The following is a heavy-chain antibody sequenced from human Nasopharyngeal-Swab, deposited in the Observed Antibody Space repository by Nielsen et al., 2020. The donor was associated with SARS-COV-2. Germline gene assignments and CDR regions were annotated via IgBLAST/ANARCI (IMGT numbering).Heavy chain of an antibody. CDR1: GDRVSITSAA. D-gene: IGHD1-26*01. CDR3: ARGSGTYSDYFDY. J-gene: IGHJ4*02. Sequence: SQTLSLTCAISGDRVSITSAAWTWIRQSPSRGLEWLGRTYFRSKWLNDYAVSVKSRITINQDTSRNQFSLQLNSVTPEDTAIYYCARGSGTYSDYFDYWGQGTLVSVSS. CDR2: TYFRSKWLN. V-gene: IGHV6-1*01.